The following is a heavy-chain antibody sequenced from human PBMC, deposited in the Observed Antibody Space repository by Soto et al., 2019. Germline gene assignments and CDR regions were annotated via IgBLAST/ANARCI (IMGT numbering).Heavy chain of an antibody. CDR2: IYYSGST. V-gene: IGHV4-39*01. J-gene: IGHJ4*02. CDR1: GGSISSSSYY. CDR3: ARHDPDIVVAPAAIDY. Sequence: SETLSLTCTVSGGSISSSSYYWGWIRQPPWKGLEWIGSIYYSGSTYYNPSLKSRVTISVDTSKNQFSLKLSSVTAADTAVYYCARHDPDIVVAPAAIDYWGQGTLVTVSS. D-gene: IGHD2-2*01.